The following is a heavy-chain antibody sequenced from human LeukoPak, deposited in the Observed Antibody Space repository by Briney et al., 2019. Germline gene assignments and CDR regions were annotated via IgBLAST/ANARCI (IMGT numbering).Heavy chain of an antibody. V-gene: IGHV5-51*01. Sequence: GESLKISCKGYGYTFTNYWICWGRQMPGEGLDWMGIIYCGDVDTRYSPSFQDHVTFSVDKSITPASLQLSSLKASDTAMYYCARYNNGWSADYRGQRTLVTVSS. D-gene: IGHD1-14*01. CDR3: ARYNNGWSADY. CDR2: IYCGDVDT. CDR1: GYTFTNYW. J-gene: IGHJ4*02.